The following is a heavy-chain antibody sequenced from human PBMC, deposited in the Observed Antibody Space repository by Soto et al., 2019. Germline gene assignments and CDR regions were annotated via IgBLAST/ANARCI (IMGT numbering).Heavy chain of an antibody. J-gene: IGHJ4*02. CDR2: ISGSGGST. CDR1: GFTFSSYA. V-gene: IGHV3-23*01. Sequence: EVQLLESGGGLVQPGGSLRLSCAASGFTFSSYAMSWVRQAPGKGLEWVSAISGSGGSTYYADSVKGRFTISRDTSKNTLYLQMNSLRAEDTAVYYCAKGTGYSSSWYYDYWGQGTLVTVSS. CDR3: AKGTGYSSSWYYDY. D-gene: IGHD6-13*01.